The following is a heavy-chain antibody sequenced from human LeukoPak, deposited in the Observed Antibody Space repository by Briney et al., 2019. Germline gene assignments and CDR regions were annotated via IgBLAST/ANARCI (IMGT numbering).Heavy chain of an antibody. CDR1: GGSISSSNW. J-gene: IGHJ6*02. CDR2: IYHSGST. Sequence: SETLSLTCAVSGGSISSSNWWSWVRQPPGKGLEWIGDIYHSGSTNYNPSLKSRVTISVDKSKNQFSLKLSSVTAADTAVYYCARNVRNPGYYYGMDVWGQGTTVTVSS. CDR3: ARNVRNPGYYYGMDV. V-gene: IGHV4-4*02. D-gene: IGHD1-14*01.